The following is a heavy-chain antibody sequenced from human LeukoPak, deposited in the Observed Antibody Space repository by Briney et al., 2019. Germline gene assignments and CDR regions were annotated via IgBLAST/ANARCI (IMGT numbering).Heavy chain of an antibody. CDR2: ISSSSSYI. J-gene: IGHJ6*03. CDR1: GFTFSSYS. CDR3: ASFVWFGESHYYMDV. Sequence: GGSLRLSCAASGFTFSSYSMNWVRQAPGKGLEWVSSISSSSSYIYYADSVKGRFTISRDNAKNSLYLQINSLRAEDTAVYYCASFVWFGESHYYMDVWGKGTTVTISS. V-gene: IGHV3-21*01. D-gene: IGHD3-10*01.